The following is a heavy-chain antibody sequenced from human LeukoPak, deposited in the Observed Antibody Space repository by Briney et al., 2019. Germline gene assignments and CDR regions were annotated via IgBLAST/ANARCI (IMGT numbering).Heavy chain of an antibody. V-gene: IGHV4-4*09. Sequence: PSETLSLTCTVSGGSISSYYWNWIRQPPGKGLEGIGYIYTSESTNYTPSLKSRVTISVDTSKKQFSLNLSSVTAADTAVYYCAGGNYYYYYIDVWGKGTTVTVSS. CDR2: IYTSEST. CDR1: GGSISSYY. J-gene: IGHJ6*03. D-gene: IGHD3-3*01. CDR3: AGGNYYYYYIDV.